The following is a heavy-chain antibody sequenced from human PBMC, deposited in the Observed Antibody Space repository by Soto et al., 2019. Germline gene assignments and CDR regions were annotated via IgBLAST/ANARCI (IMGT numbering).Heavy chain of an antibody. CDR1: GYSFTSYW. CDR2: ILPGTSDT. D-gene: IGHD6-13*01. J-gene: IGHJ6*02. Sequence: HGESLKISYKGSGYSFTSYWIGSVRQMPGKDLEWMGVILPGTSDTRYCPAYQGQVTISADKSISTAYLQWSSLKDSDTAMYYCARRVVGQQLDYYGMDVWGQGTTVAVSS. V-gene: IGHV5-51*01. CDR3: ARRVVGQQLDYYGMDV.